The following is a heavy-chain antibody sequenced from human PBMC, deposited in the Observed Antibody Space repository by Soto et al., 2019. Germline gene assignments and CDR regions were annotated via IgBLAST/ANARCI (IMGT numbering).Heavy chain of an antibody. Sequence: PSETLSLTCAVYGGSFSGYYWSWIRQPPGKGPEWIGEINHSGSTNYNPSLKSRVTISVDTSKNQFSLKLSSVTAADTAVYYCARARSPIAARPNWFDPWGQGTLVTVSS. CDR1: GGSFSGYY. CDR3: ARARSPIAARPNWFDP. J-gene: IGHJ5*02. V-gene: IGHV4-34*01. CDR2: INHSGST. D-gene: IGHD6-6*01.